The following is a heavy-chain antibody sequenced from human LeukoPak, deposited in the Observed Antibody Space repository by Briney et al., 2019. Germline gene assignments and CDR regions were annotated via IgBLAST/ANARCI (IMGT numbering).Heavy chain of an antibody. J-gene: IGHJ4*02. V-gene: IGHV4-59*01. CDR1: GGSISNYY. Sequence: PSETLSLTCTVSGGSISNYYWSWIRQPPGKGLEWIGYIYYSGSTKYNPSLKSRVTISVDTSRNQFSLRLSSVTAADTAVYYCARHLLITMVRGVTRSFDYWGQGTLVTVSS. CDR2: IYYSGST. CDR3: ARHLLITMVRGVTRSFDY. D-gene: IGHD3-10*01.